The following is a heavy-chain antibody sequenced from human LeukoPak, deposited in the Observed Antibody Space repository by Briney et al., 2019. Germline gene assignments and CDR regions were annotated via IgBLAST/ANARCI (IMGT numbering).Heavy chain of an antibody. J-gene: IGHJ6*03. CDR1: GGSISRGSYY. V-gene: IGHV4-61*02. D-gene: IGHD3-10*01. CDR3: ARRVGRWFGERAYYYNYMDV. Sequence: SETLSLTCTVSGGSISRGSYYWSWIRQPAGKGLEWIERIYSSGSTNYNPSLKSRVTISVDTSKNQFSLKLSPVTAADTAVYYCARRVGRWFGERAYYYNYMDVWDKGTTVTISS. CDR2: IYSSGST.